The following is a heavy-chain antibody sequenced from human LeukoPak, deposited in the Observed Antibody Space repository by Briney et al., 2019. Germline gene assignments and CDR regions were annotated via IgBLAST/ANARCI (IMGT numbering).Heavy chain of an antibody. Sequence: GGSLRLSCAASGFTFSSYWMRWVRQAPGKGLVWVSGIGADGSSTSYADSVKGRFTISRDNAKNTLYLQMSSVRAEDTAVYYCTLAAAGTQFDSWGQGTLVTVSS. CDR2: IGADGSST. J-gene: IGHJ4*02. CDR1: GFTFSSYW. CDR3: TLAAAGTQFDS. V-gene: IGHV3-74*01. D-gene: IGHD6-13*01.